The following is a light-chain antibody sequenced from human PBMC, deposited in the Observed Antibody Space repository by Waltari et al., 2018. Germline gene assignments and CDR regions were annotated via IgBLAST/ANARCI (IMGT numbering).Light chain of an antibody. CDR2: GDS. J-gene: IGLJ3*02. Sequence: QSVLTQPSSVSGAPGQRVTISRNGSTSNIGATYDVHWYQQIPGTVPRFLISGDSNRPSGVPDRFSASKSGTSASLAIADLHVEDEADYYCHSYDSSLSSWLFGGGTKLTVL. CDR3: HSYDSSLSSWL. V-gene: IGLV1-40*01. CDR1: TSNIGATYD.